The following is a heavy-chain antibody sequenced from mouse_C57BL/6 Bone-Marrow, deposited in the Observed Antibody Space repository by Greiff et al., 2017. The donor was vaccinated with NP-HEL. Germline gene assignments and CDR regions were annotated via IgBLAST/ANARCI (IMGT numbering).Heavy chain of an antibody. CDR1: GFNIKDYY. J-gene: IGHJ4*01. V-gene: IGHV14-1*01. D-gene: IGHD2-3*01. CDR2: IDPEDGDT. CDR3: ARRKSYDAYAMDY. Sequence: EVQLQQSGAELVRPGASVKLSCTASGFNIKDYYMHWVKQRPEQGLEWIGRIDPEDGDTEYAPKFQGKATMTADTSSNTAYLQLSSLTSEDTAVYYCARRKSYDAYAMDYWGQGTSVTVSS.